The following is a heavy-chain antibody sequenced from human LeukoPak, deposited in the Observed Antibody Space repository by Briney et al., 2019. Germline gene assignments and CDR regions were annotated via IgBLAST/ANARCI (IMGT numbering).Heavy chain of an antibody. V-gene: IGHV3-30*02. Sequence: GGSLRLSCAASGFTFSSYGMHWVRQAPGKGLEWVAYVQYDGSNEQYAHSVKGRFRISRDSSKNTLYLQMDSLRAEDTAVYYCAKDPHPYSSSWPIIYYFDYWGQGTLVTVSS. J-gene: IGHJ4*02. CDR1: GFTFSSYG. CDR3: AKDPHPYSSSWPIIYYFDY. CDR2: VQYDGSNE. D-gene: IGHD6-13*01.